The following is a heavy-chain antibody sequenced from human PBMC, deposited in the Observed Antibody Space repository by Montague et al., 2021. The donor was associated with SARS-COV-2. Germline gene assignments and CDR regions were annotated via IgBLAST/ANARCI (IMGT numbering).Heavy chain of an antibody. J-gene: IGHJ4*02. D-gene: IGHD3-10*01. CDR3: ASTAGGVVHMRTPKYSDY. Sequence: SLRLSCXASEFIVSANYMSWVRQTPRKGLEWVAVIYRGGNTHYSXSVKGRFTISRDNSKNTLYLQMNRLRAEDAGLYYCASTAGGVVHMRTPKYSDYWGQGTLVTVSS. CDR1: EFIVSANY. V-gene: IGHV3-66*01. CDR2: IYRGGNT.